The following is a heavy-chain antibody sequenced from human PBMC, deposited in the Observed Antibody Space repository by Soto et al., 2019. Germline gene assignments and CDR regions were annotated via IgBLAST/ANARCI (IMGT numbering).Heavy chain of an antibody. CDR1: GGSFSGYY. CDR2: INHSGST. D-gene: IGHD3-10*01. V-gene: IGHV4-34*01. J-gene: IGHJ6*02. CDR3: ARDQRRGRGYYGSGSYSSGLYYYYGMDV. Sequence: PSETLSLTCAVYGGSFSGYYWSWIRQPPGKGLEWIGEINHSGSTNYNPSLKSRVTISVDTSKNQFSLKLSSVTAADTAVYYCARDQRRGRGYYGSGSYSSGLYYYYGMDVWGQGTTVTVSS.